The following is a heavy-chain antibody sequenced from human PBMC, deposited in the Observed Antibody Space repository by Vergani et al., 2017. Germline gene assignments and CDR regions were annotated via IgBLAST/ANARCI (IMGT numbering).Heavy chain of an antibody. J-gene: IGHJ3*02. CDR3: ARVLLWFGESLGAFDI. D-gene: IGHD3-10*01. V-gene: IGHV4-34*01. CDR1: GGSFSGYY. Sequence: QVQLQQWGAGLLKPSETLSLTCAVYGGSFSGYYWSWIRQPPGKVLEWIGEINHSGSTNYNPSLKSRVTISVDTSKNQFSLKLSSVTAADTAVYYCARVLLWFGESLGAFDIWGQGTMVTVSS. CDR2: INHSGST.